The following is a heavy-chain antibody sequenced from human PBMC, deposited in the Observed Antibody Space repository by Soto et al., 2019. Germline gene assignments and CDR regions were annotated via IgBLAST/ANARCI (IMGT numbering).Heavy chain of an antibody. CDR3: ARGRDIVVVPAAIPIDY. D-gene: IGHD2-2*01. Sequence: GGSLRLSCAASGFTFTTYSMNWVRQAPGKGLEWVSCISSSSSTIYYADSVKGRFTISRDNAKNSLYLQMNSLRAEDTAVYYCARGRDIVVVPAAIPIDYWGQGTLVTVSS. J-gene: IGHJ4*02. CDR1: GFTFTTYS. CDR2: ISSSSSTI. V-gene: IGHV3-48*01.